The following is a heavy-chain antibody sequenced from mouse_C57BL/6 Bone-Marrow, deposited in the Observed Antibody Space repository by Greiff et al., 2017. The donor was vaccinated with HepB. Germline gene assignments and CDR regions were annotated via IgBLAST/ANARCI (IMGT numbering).Heavy chain of an antibody. CDR3: ARDVAWGAFAY. Sequence: EVQRVESEGGLVQPGSSMKLSCTASGFTFSDCYMAWVRQVPEKGLEWVANINYDGSSTYYLDSLKSRFIISRDNAKNILYLQMSSLKSEDTATYYCARDVAWGAFAYWGQGTLVTVSA. V-gene: IGHV5-16*01. J-gene: IGHJ3*01. CDR2: INYDGSST. CDR1: GFTFSDCY.